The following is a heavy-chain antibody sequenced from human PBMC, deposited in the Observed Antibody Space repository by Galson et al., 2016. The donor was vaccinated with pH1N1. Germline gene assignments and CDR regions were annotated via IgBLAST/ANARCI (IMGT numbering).Heavy chain of an antibody. CDR2: IKPDGSQT. J-gene: IGHJ4*02. Sequence: SLRLSCAASGFTLSDYWMNWVRQAPGKGLEWVANIKPDGSQTYYVDSVKGRFTISRDNVKNSMFLHMYSLRAEDTAVYYCARAEATRESFWGQGTLVTVSS. D-gene: IGHD5-24*01. CDR1: GFTLSDYW. CDR3: ARAEATRESF. V-gene: IGHV3-7*03.